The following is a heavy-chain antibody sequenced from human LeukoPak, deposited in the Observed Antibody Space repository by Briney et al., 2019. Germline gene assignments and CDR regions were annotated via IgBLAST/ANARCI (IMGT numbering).Heavy chain of an antibody. CDR2: IYYSGST. D-gene: IGHD3-9*01. CDR1: GGSISSSSYY. J-gene: IGHJ5*02. CDR3: ARGLIRGDYDILTGYYSRLNIVGATGHWFDP. Sequence: PSETLSLTCTVSGGSISSSSYYWGWIRQPPGKGLEWIGSIYYSGSTYYNPSLKSRVTISVDTSKNQFSLKLSSVTAADTAVYYCARGLIRGDYDILTGYYSRLNIVGATGHWFDPWGQGTLVTVSS. V-gene: IGHV4-39*07.